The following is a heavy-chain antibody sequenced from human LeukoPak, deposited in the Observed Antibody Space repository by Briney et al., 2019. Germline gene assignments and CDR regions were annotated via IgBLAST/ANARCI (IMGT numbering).Heavy chain of an antibody. CDR3: ARVVVVAATGNYFDY. Sequence: PSETLSLTCTVSGGSISSYYWSWIRQPPGKGLEWIGYIYYSGSTNYNPSLKSRVTISVDTSKNQFSLKLSSVTAADTAVYYCARVVVVAATGNYFDYWGQGTLVTVSS. CDR1: GGSISSYY. V-gene: IGHV4-59*08. CDR2: IYYSGST. D-gene: IGHD2-15*01. J-gene: IGHJ4*02.